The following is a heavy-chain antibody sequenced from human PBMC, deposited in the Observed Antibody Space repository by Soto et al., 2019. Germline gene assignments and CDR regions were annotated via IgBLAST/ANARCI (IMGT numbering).Heavy chain of an antibody. V-gene: IGHV4-39*01. CDR2: IYYSGST. J-gene: IGHJ6*02. CDR1: GGSISSSSYY. D-gene: IGHD5-18*01. CDR3: ARKGRGDVDTAMVSGMDV. Sequence: QLQLQESGPGLVKPSETLSLTCTVSGGSISSSSYYWGWIRQPPGKGLEWIGSIYYSGSTYYNPSLKSRVTLSVDTSTNQFSLKLSSVTAADTAVYYCARKGRGDVDTAMVSGMDVWGQGTTVTVSS.